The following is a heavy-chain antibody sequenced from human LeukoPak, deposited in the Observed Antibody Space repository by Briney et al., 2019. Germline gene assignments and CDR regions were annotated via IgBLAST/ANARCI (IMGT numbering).Heavy chain of an antibody. CDR1: GYTLTELS. V-gene: IGHV1-24*01. J-gene: IGHJ3*02. CDR2: FDPEDGET. Sequence: ASVKVSCKVSGYTLTELSMHWVRQAPGKGFEWMGGFDPEDGETIYAQKFQGRVTMTEDTSTDTAYMELSSLRSEDTAVYYCATAAGATDAFDIWGQGTMVTVSS. D-gene: IGHD1-26*01. CDR3: ATAAGATDAFDI.